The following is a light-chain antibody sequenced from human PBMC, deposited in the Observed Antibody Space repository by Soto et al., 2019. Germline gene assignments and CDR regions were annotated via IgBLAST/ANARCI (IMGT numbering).Light chain of an antibody. CDR3: QQYGSSPWT. J-gene: IGKJ1*01. CDR2: DAS. Sequence: EIVLTQSPGTLSLSPGERATLSCRSSQSVTSNYLAWYQQKPGQAPRLLIYDASNRATGIPDRFSGSGSGTDFTLTISSLEPEDFAVYYCQQYGSSPWTFGQGTKVDI. V-gene: IGKV3-20*01. CDR1: QSVTSNY.